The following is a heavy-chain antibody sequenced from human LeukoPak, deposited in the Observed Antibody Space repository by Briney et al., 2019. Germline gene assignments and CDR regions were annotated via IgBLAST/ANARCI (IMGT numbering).Heavy chain of an antibody. Sequence: SETLSLTCAVYVGSFSGYYWSWIRQHPGKGLEWIGYIYYSGSTYYNPSLKSRVTISVDTSKNQFSLKLSSVTAADTAVYYCARAGSGGAAYFDYWGQGTLVTVSS. CDR1: VGSFSGYY. D-gene: IGHD2-15*01. V-gene: IGHV4-31*11. CDR3: ARAGSGGAAYFDY. J-gene: IGHJ4*02. CDR2: IYYSGST.